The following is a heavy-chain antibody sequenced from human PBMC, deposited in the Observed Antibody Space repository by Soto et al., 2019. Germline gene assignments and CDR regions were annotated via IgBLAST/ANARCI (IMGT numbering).Heavy chain of an antibody. CDR2: IIPIFGTA. D-gene: IGHD3-22*01. CDR1: GGTFSSYA. V-gene: IGHV1-69*13. CDR3: ARAPSAFYYDGGGYSYFGAFDI. J-gene: IGHJ3*02. Sequence: SVKVSCKASGGTFSSYAISWVRQAPGQGLEWMGGIIPIFGTANYAQKFQGRVTITADESTSTAYMELSSLRSEDTAVYYCARAPSAFYYDGGGYSYFGAFDIWGKGTMVTVSS.